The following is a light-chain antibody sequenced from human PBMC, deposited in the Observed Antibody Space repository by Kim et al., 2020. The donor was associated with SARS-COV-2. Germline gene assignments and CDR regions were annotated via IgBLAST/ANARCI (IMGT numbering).Light chain of an antibody. CDR2: GAS. V-gene: IGKV3-15*01. Sequence: EIVMTQSPATLSVSPGERATLSCRASQSVSSNLAWYQQKPGQAPSLLIYGASTRATGVPARFSGSGSGTDFTLTISSVQSEDFAVYYCQQHYNWWTFGQGTKVDIK. J-gene: IGKJ1*01. CDR3: QQHYNWWT. CDR1: QSVSSN.